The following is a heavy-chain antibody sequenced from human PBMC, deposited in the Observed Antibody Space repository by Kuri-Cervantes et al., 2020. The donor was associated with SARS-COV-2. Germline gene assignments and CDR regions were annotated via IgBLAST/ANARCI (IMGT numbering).Heavy chain of an antibody. CDR2: INPNSGGT. CDR3: ARVDFWSGYDVMDV. V-gene: IGHV1-2*02. Sequence: ASVKVSCKASGYTFTGYYMHWVRQAPGQGLEWMGWINPNSGGTNYAQKFQGRVTMTRDTSISTACMELSRLRSDDTAVYYCARVDFWSGYDVMDVWGKGTTVTVSS. J-gene: IGHJ6*03. CDR1: GYTFTGYY. D-gene: IGHD3-3*01.